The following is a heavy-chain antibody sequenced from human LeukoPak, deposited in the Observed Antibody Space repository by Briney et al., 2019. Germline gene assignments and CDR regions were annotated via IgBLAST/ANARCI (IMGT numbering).Heavy chain of an antibody. D-gene: IGHD1-1*01. Sequence: SETLSLTCTVSGGSISSYYWGWVRQPPGMGLEWIGSIYYSGSTYYNPSLKSRVTMSVDTSKNQFSLRLNSVGAADTAVYYCGGNWRGHWFDPWGXGTLVTVSS. V-gene: IGHV4-59*04. J-gene: IGHJ5*02. CDR1: GGSISSYY. CDR3: GGNWRGHWFDP. CDR2: IYYSGST.